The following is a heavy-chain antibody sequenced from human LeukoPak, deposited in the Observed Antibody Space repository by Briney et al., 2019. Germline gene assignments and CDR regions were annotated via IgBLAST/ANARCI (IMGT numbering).Heavy chain of an antibody. CDR1: GFTFSNNY. V-gene: IGHV3-53*01. CDR2: IYNRTT. CDR3: ARDGNGYYSFDQ. Sequence: PGGSLRLSCAASGFTFSNNYMSWVRQAPGKGLEWVSVIYNRTTDYIDSVKGRFTISRDNSKNTLYLQMNNLRVEDTAVYYCARDGNGYYSFDQWGQGTLVTVSS. J-gene: IGHJ4*02. D-gene: IGHD3-22*01.